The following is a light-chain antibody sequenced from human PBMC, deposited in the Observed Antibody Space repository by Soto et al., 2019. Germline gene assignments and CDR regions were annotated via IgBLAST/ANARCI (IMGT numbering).Light chain of an antibody. J-gene: IGKJ2*01. CDR2: KAS. V-gene: IGKV1-5*03. CDR1: QSISSW. Sequence: DIQMTQSPSTLSASVGDRVTITCWASQSISSWLAWYQHKPGKAPKLLIYKASNLESGVPSRFSGSGSGTEFTLTISSLQPDDFATYYCQQYNSYSPMYTFGQGTKLEIK. CDR3: QQYNSYSPMYT.